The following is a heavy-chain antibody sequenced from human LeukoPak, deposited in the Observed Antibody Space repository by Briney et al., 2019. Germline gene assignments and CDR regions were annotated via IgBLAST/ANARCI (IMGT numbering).Heavy chain of an antibody. Sequence: GGSLRLSCAASGFTFSSYAMSWVRQAPGKGLEWVSAISGSGGSTYYADSVKGRFTISRDNSKNTLYLQMNSLRAEGTAVYYCAKTDYGDYLVDAFDIWGQGTMVTVSS. CDR2: ISGSGGST. CDR1: GFTFSSYA. J-gene: IGHJ3*02. V-gene: IGHV3-23*01. D-gene: IGHD4-17*01. CDR3: AKTDYGDYLVDAFDI.